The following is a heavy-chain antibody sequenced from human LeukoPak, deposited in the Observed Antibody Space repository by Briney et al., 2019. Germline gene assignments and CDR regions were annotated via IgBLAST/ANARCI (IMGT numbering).Heavy chain of an antibody. Sequence: GGSLRHSCAASGCTFSDYAMHWVRQAPGKGLEYASAITDNGGATYYAGSVKGRFTISRDNSKNTLYLQMDVLRAEDMGVYYCATRVAATVYLGTDVWGQGTTVTVSS. CDR1: GCTFSDYA. CDR2: ITDNGGAT. CDR3: ATRVAATVYLGTDV. J-gene: IGHJ6*02. V-gene: IGHV3-64*02. D-gene: IGHD4-17*01.